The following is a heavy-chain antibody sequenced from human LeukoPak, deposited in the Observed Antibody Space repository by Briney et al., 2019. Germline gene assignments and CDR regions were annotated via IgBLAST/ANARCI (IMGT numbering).Heavy chain of an antibody. Sequence: ASVKVSCKASGYTFTGYYMHWVRQAPGQGLEWMGWINPNSGGTNYAQKFQGRVTMTRDTSISTAYMELSRLRSDDTAVYYCAVAREDYYYYYMDVWGKGTTVTVSS. V-gene: IGHV1-2*02. J-gene: IGHJ6*03. D-gene: IGHD2-15*01. CDR3: AVAREDYYYYYMDV. CDR1: GYTFTGYY. CDR2: INPNSGGT.